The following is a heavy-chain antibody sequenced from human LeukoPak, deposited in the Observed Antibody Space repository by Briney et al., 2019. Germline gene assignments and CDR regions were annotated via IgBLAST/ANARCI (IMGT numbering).Heavy chain of an antibody. D-gene: IGHD2-2*01. V-gene: IGHV1-2*02. CDR1: GYTFTGYY. Sequence: VASVKVSCKASGYTFTGYYMHWVRQAPGQGLEWMGWINPNSGGTNYAQKFQGRVTMTRDTSISTAYMELSRLRSDDTAVYYCARVDKVPAATHYYYYMDVWGKGTTVTVSS. CDR3: ARVDKVPAATHYYYYMDV. CDR2: INPNSGGT. J-gene: IGHJ6*03.